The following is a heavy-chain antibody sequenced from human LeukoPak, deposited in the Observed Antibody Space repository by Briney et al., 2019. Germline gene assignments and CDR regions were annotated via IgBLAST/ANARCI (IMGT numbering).Heavy chain of an antibody. CDR2: TYYSGIT. Sequence: SETLFLTCTVSGGSISTTGYYWGWIRQSPGKGLEWIGSTYYSGITYYNPSLQSRVTISVDKSKNQFSLKLDSVTAADTAVYYCARPRTTYYDILTGYPVDYYFDYWGQGTLVTASS. CDR3: ARPRTTYYDILTGYPVDYYFDY. CDR1: GGSISTTGYY. V-gene: IGHV4-39*07. J-gene: IGHJ4*02. D-gene: IGHD3-9*01.